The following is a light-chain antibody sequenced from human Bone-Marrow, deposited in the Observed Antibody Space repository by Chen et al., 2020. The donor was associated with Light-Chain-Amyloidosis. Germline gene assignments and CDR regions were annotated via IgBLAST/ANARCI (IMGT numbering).Light chain of an antibody. CDR2: DAS. CDR3: RQYGSSPRQLT. V-gene: IGKV3D-20*01. J-gene: IGKJ4*01. CDR1: QSVSSSY. Sequence: EIVLTQSPATLSLSPGERATLSCGAIQSVSSSYLAWYQQKPGLAPRLLIYDASSMATGIPDRFSGSGSGTYFTLTISRLEPEDFAVYYCRQYGSSPRQLTFGGGTKVEIK.